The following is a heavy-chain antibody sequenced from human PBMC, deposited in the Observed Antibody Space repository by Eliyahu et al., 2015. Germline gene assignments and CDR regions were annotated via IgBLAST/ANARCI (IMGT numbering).Heavy chain of an antibody. J-gene: IGHJ4*02. V-gene: IGHV3-64D*06. CDR3: VKVWGSDYGDIFDY. Sequence: EVQLXESGGGLVQPGGSLXLSCSXXGFTFXTYAMHWXRQAPGKGLEFVSAITNNGGTTYYADSVKGRFTISRDNSKNTLFLQMWSLRTEDTAVYYCVKVWGSDYGDIFDYWGQGTLVTVSS. CDR1: GFTFXTYA. D-gene: IGHD4-17*01. CDR2: ITNNGGTT.